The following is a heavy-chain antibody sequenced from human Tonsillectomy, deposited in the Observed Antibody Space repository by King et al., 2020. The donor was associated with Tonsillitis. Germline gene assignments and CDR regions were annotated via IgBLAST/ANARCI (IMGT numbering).Heavy chain of an antibody. CDR1: GDSVSTNIAA. J-gene: IGHJ3*02. CDR2: TYYRSKWYN. V-gene: IGHV6-1*01. D-gene: IGHD3-22*01. Sequence: VQLQQSGPGLVKPSQTLSLTCAISGDSVSTNIAAWNWIRQSPSRGLEWLGRTYYRSKWYNDSGVSVKCRITINPDTSKHQFSLRLNSVTPEDTAVYYCARDIYYDSSGYFRGSGAFDIWGQGTVVTVSS. CDR3: ARDIYYDSSGYFRGSGAFDI.